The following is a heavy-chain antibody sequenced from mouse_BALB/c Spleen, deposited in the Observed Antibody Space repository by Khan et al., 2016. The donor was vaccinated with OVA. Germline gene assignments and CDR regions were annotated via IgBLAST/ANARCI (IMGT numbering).Heavy chain of an antibody. CDR1: GYSFTGYF. CDR2: INPHIGET. CDR3: ARKNGSDLDY. Sequence: EVQLVESGPELVKPGASVKISCKASGYSFTGYFMNWVMQSHGKSLEWIGRINPHIGETFYNQKFKGKAILTVDESSSTVHMELRSLASEDSAVYYCARKNGSDLDYWGQGTTLTVSS. J-gene: IGHJ2*01. D-gene: IGHD1-1*01. V-gene: IGHV1-20*02.